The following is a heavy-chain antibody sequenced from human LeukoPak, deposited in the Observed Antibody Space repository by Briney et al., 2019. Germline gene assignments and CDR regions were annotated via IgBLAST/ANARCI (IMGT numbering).Heavy chain of an antibody. CDR3: ARAPLYSGGSGWSIYYFYAMDV. CDR2: IDNSGST. J-gene: IGHJ6*02. CDR1: GGSISSSY. D-gene: IGHD6-19*01. V-gene: IGHV4-59*01. Sequence: PSEALSLTCTVSGGSISSSYWSWVRQPPGKGLEWIGYIDNSGSTNYNPSLKSRVTISLGTPKSQFSLKLSSVTAADTAVYYCARAPLYSGGSGWSIYYFYAMDVWGQGTTVTVSS.